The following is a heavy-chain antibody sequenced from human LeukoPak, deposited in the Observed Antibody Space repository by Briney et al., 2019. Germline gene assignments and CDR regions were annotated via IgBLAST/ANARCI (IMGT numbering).Heavy chain of an antibody. Sequence: SETLSLTCAVYGGSFSGYYWSWIRQSPGKGLERIGYIFYSENTDYNPSLQSRVTISVDTSKNQFSLKLSSVTAADTAVYYCARHPLEEYCNGGRCHSYYGMDVWGQGTTVTVSS. CDR2: IFYSENT. V-gene: IGHV4-59*08. CDR3: ARHPLEEYCNGGRCHSYYGMDV. J-gene: IGHJ6*02. D-gene: IGHD2-15*01. CDR1: GGSFSGYY.